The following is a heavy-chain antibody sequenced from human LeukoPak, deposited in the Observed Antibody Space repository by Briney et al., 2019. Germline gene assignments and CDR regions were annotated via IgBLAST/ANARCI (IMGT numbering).Heavy chain of an antibody. CDR2: IIPIFGTA. D-gene: IGHD6-6*01. CDR3: ARMWAARRIYYFDF. V-gene: IGHV1-69*01. Sequence: ASVKVSCKASGGTFSSYAISWVRQAPGQGLEWMGGIIPIFGTANYAQKFQGRVTITADESTSTAYMELSSLRSEDTAVYYCARMWAARRIYYFDFWGQGTLVTVSS. CDR1: GGTFSSYA. J-gene: IGHJ4*02.